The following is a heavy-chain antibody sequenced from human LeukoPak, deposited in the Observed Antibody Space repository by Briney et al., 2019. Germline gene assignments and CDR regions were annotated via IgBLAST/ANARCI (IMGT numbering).Heavy chain of an antibody. D-gene: IGHD2-2*01. J-gene: IGHJ4*02. Sequence: SVKVSCKASGGTFSSYAISWVRQAPGQGLEWMGGIIPIFGTANYAQKFQGRVTITADESTSTAYMELSSLRSEDSAVYYCARGEPSCSGTSCYFFYFDYWGQGTLVTVSS. CDR1: GGTFSSYA. CDR3: ARGEPSCSGTSCYFFYFDY. CDR2: IIPIFGTA. V-gene: IGHV1-69*13.